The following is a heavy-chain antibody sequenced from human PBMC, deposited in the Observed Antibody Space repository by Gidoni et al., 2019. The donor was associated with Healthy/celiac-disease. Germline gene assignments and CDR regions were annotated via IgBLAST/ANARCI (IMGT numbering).Heavy chain of an antibody. Sequence: QVQLVESGGGVVQPGRSLRLSCAASGFTFSSYGMHWVRQAPGKGLEWVAVISYDGSNKYYADSVKGRFTISRDNSKNTLYLQMNSLRAEDTAVYYCAKGPVEYFDWLLFHYWGQGTLVTVSS. D-gene: IGHD3-9*01. CDR2: ISYDGSNK. CDR1: GFTFSSYG. J-gene: IGHJ4*02. V-gene: IGHV3-30*18. CDR3: AKGPVEYFDWLLFHY.